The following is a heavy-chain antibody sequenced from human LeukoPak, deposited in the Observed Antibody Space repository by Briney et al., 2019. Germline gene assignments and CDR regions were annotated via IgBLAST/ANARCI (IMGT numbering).Heavy chain of an antibody. D-gene: IGHD5-18*01. CDR3: AKDAGLDTAMVTGHGY. CDR2: ISSSGSTT. Sequence: PGGSLRLSCAASGFTFSSYEMNWVRQAPGKGLEWVSYISSSGSTTYYADSVKGRFTISRDNSKNTLYLQMNSLRAEDTAVYYCAKDAGLDTAMVTGHGYWGQGTLVTVSS. J-gene: IGHJ4*02. V-gene: IGHV3-48*03. CDR1: GFTFSSYE.